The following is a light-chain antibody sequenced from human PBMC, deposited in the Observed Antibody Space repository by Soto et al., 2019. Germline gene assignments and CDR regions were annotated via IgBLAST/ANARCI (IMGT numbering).Light chain of an antibody. V-gene: IGKV3-11*01. CDR3: QQRSNWPPVT. CDR1: QSISSY. J-gene: IGKJ3*01. Sequence: PGERATLSCRASQSISSYLAWYQQKPGQAPRLLIYDASNRATGIPARFSGSGSGTDFTLTISSLEPEDFAVYYCQQRSNWPPVTFGPGTKVDIK. CDR2: DAS.